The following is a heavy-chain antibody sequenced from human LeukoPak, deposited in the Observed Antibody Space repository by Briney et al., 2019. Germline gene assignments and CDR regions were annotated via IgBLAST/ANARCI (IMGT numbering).Heavy chain of an antibody. D-gene: IGHD3-10*01. CDR2: IWYDGSNE. V-gene: IGHV3-33*01. CDR3: ARDGQNGSPYATDA. J-gene: IGHJ6*02. Sequence: SGRSLRLSCAASGFTFRSHGMHWVRQAPGKGLEWVAGIWYDGSNEDYADSVKGRFTISRDNSKNTLYLQMNSLRVEDTAVYYCARDGQNGSPYATDAWGQGTTVTVSS. CDR1: GFTFRSHG.